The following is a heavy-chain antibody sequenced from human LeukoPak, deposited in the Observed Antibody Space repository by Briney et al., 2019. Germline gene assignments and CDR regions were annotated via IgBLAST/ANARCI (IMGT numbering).Heavy chain of an antibody. D-gene: IGHD1-26*01. CDR1: GVSISNYD. V-gene: IGHV4-59*01. Sequence: PSETLSLTCSVSGVSISNYDWSWIRQPPGKGLEWIGYIYYSASTNSNLSIQVQVTIAVSTSKNQFSLKLSSVTAADTAVYYCARDVGGRQGYWGQGMLVAVSS. J-gene: IGHJ4*02. CDR2: IYYSAST. CDR3: ARDVGGRQGY.